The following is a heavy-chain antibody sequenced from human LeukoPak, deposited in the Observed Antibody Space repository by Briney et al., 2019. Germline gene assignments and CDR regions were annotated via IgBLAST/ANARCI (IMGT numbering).Heavy chain of an antibody. V-gene: IGHV3-33*01. CDR2: IWYDGSNK. D-gene: IGHD6-6*01. Sequence: GGSLRLSCAASGFTFSSYGMHWVRQAPGKGLEWVAVIWYDGSNKYYADSVKGRFTISRDNSKNTLYLQMNSLRAEDTAVYYCARDSIAARAGGLDYWGQGTLVTVSS. CDR3: ARDSIAARAGGLDY. J-gene: IGHJ4*02. CDR1: GFTFSSYG.